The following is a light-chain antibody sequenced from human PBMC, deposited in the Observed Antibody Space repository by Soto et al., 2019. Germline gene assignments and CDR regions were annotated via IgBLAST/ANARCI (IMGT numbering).Light chain of an antibody. J-gene: IGKJ1*01. CDR1: QSLLHSNGYNY. CDR3: MQALQTPWT. V-gene: IGKV2-28*01. CDR2: LGS. Sequence: DIVMTQSPLSLPVTPGEPASISCRSSQSLLHSNGYNYLDWYLQKPGQSPQLLIYLGSNRSSGVPDRFSGSGSGTDFTLKIGGVEAEDVGVYYCMQALQTPWTFGQGTKVDIK.